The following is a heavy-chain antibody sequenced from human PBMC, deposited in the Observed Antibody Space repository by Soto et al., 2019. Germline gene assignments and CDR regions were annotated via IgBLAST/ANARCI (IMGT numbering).Heavy chain of an antibody. CDR2: INHSGST. CDR1: GGSFSGYY. Sequence: QVQLQQWGAGLLKPSETLSLTCAVYGGSFSGYYWSWIRQPPGKGLEWIGEINHSGSTNYNPSLKSRVTISVDTYKNQFSLKLSSVTAADTAVYYCARGGGGDFRPPDWFDPWGQGTLVTVSS. J-gene: IGHJ5*02. V-gene: IGHV4-34*01. CDR3: ARGGGGDFRPPDWFDP. D-gene: IGHD2-21*01.